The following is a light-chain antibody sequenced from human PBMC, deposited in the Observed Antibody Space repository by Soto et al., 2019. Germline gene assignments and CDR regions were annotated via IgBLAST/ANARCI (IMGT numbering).Light chain of an antibody. Sequence: EIVLTQSPGTLSLSPGETGTLSCRPSHIVSRTYLAWYQQKPGQAPRLLICGASDRATGTPDRFSGSGSGTDFTLTISRLEPEDSAVYYCQQFDDSVTFGQGTRLEIK. J-gene: IGKJ5*01. V-gene: IGKV3-20*01. CDR3: QQFDDSVT. CDR1: HIVSRTY. CDR2: GAS.